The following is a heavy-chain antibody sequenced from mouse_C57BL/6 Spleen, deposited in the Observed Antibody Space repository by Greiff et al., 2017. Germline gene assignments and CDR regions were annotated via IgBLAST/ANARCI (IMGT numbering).Heavy chain of an antibody. D-gene: IGHD1-1*01. Sequence: QVQLKQSGPELVKPGASVKISCKASGYAFSSSWMNWVKQRPGKGLEWIGRIYPGDGDTNYNGKFKGKATVTADKSSSAAYMQLSSLTSEDSAVYCCARTDYYGSSHYFGYWGQGTTLPGSS. CDR2: IYPGDGDT. CDR1: GYAFSSSW. J-gene: IGHJ2*01. V-gene: IGHV1-82*01. CDR3: ARTDYYGSSHYFGY.